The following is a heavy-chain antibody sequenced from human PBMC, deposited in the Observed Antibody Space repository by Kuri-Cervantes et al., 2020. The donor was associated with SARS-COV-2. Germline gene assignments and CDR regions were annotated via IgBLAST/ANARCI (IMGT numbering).Heavy chain of an antibody. V-gene: IGHV3-21*01. CDR1: GFTFSGYS. CDR3: ARAYGDYVFREGLDS. Sequence: GGCLRLSCAASGFTFSGYSMNWVRQAPGKGLEWVSSISSSSSYIYYADSVKGRFTISRDNAKNSLYLQMNSLRAEDTAVYYCARAYGDYVFREGLDSWGQGTLVTVSS. J-gene: IGHJ4*02. CDR2: ISSSSSYI. D-gene: IGHD4-17*01.